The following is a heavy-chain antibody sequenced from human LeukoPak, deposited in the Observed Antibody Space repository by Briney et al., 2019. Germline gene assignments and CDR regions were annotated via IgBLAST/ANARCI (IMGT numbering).Heavy chain of an antibody. CDR2: IYYSGST. CDR3: ATIDYGDYYFDY. Sequence: SETLSLTCTVSGGFISSYYWRWIRHPPGRGLGWIGYIYYSGSTNYNPSLKSRVTISVDTSKKQFSLKLRCVTAADTAVYYCATIDYGDYYFDYWGQGTLVTVSS. D-gene: IGHD4-17*01. J-gene: IGHJ4*02. V-gene: IGHV4-59*01. CDR1: GGFISSYY.